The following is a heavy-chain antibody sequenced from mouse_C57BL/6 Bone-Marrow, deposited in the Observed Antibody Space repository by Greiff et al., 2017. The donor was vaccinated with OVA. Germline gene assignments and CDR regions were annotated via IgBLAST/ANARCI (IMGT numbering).Heavy chain of an antibody. CDR3: ARACYVAYWYFDV. Sequence: EVQGVESGGGLVKPGGSLKLSCAASGFTFSDYGMHWVRQAPEKGLEWVAYISSGSSTIYYADTVKGRFTISRDNAKNTLFLQMTSLRSEDTAMCYCARACYVAYWYFDVWGTGTTVTVSS. CDR1: GFTFSDYG. CDR2: ISSGSSTI. V-gene: IGHV5-17*01. J-gene: IGHJ1*03. D-gene: IGHD2-12*01.